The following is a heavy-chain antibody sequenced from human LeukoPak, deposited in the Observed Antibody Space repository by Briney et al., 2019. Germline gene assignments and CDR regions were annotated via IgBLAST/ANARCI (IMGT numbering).Heavy chain of an antibody. CDR3: ATATVTHTRDP. CDR2: INPYSGAL. CDR1: GYSFSDFY. Sequence: ASVKVSCKASGYSFSDFYLNWVRQAPGQGLEWMGWINPYSGALIYAEKFQDRVTMTWDTSTATAYMELTRLTSDDTAVYYCATATVTHTRDPWGQGSLVTVSS. J-gene: IGHJ5*02. D-gene: IGHD1-1*01. V-gene: IGHV1-2*02.